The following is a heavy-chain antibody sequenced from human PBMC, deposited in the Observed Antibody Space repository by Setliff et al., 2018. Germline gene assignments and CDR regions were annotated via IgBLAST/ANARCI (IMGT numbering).Heavy chain of an antibody. J-gene: IGHJ6*03. CDR2: IYSSGRT. D-gene: IGHD1-26*01. CDR1: GGSISSYY. V-gene: IGHV4-4*08. Sequence: SETLSLTCTVSGGSISSYYWIWIRQPPGKGLEWIGYIYSSGRTKYNPSLKSRVTLSVDTSNNQFSLKVSSVTAADTAVYYCARAPPNRYSGSYEYFYMDVWGKGTTVTVSS. CDR3: ARAPPNRYSGSYEYFYMDV.